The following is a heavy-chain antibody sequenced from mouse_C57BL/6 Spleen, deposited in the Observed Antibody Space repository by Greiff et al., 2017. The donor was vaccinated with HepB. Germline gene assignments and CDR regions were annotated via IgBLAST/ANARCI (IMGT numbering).Heavy chain of an antibody. CDR1: GYTFTSYW. CDR3: ARDYGRPYWYFDV. CDR2: IDPSDSYT. V-gene: IGHV1-69*01. D-gene: IGHD1-1*01. J-gene: IGHJ1*03. Sequence: VQLQQPGAELVMPGASVKLSCKASGYTFTSYWMHWVKQRPGQGLEWIGEIDPSDSYTNYNQKFKGKSTLTVDKSSSTAYMQLSSLTSEDSAVYYCARDYGRPYWYFDVWGTGTTVTVSS.